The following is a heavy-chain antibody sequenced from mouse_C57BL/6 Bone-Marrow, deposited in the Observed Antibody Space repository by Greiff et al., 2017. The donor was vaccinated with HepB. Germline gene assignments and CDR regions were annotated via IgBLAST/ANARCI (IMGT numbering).Heavy chain of an antibody. CDR1: GYTFTSYW. CDR2: IDPSDSYT. Sequence: VQLQQSGAELVKPGASVKLSCKASGYTFTSYWMQWVKQRPGQGLEWIGEIDPSDSYTNYNQKFKGKATLTVDTSSSTAYMQLSSLTSEDSAVYYCARGGDSWGQGTSVTVSS. V-gene: IGHV1-50*01. CDR3: ARGGDS. J-gene: IGHJ4*01.